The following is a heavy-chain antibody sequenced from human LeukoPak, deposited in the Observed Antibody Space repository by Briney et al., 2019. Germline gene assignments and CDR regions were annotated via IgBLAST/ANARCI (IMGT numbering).Heavy chain of an antibody. V-gene: IGHV5-51*01. CDR2: IYPGDSHT. Sequence: GESLKISCKGSGYTFTSYWIAWVRPMPGKGLEWMAIIYPGDSHTKYSPSFQGQVTISADKSISTAYLQWSSLKASDTAIYYCARQDDYGDYVWFGPWGQGTLVTVSS. J-gene: IGHJ5*02. D-gene: IGHD4-17*01. CDR1: GYTFTSYW. CDR3: ARQDDYGDYVWFGP.